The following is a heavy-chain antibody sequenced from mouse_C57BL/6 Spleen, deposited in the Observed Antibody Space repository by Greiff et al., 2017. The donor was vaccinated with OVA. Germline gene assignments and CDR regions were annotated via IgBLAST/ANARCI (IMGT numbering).Heavy chain of an antibody. D-gene: IGHD1-1*01. CDR1: GYSITSGYY. CDR3: ARAGYYGSSYWFAY. Sequence: DVKLQESGPGLVKPSQSLSLTCSVTGYSITSGYYWNWIRQFPGNKLEWMGYISYDGSTNYNPSLKNRISITRDTSKNQFFLKLNSVTTEDTATYYCARAGYYGSSYWFAYWGQGTLVTVSA. J-gene: IGHJ3*01. CDR2: ISYDGST. V-gene: IGHV3-6*01.